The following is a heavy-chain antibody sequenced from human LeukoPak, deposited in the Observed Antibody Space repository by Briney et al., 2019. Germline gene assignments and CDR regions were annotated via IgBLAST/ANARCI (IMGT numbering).Heavy chain of an antibody. CDR2: IYYSGSA. V-gene: IGHV4-59*12. Sequence: SETLSLTCTVSGGSISSSYWSWIRQPPGKGLEWIGYIYYSGSANYNPSLKSRVTISVDTSKNQFSLKLSSVTAADTAVYYCARGVKGYCSGGSCHPFNYYYYYGMDVWGQGTTVTVSS. J-gene: IGHJ6*02. CDR3: ARGVKGYCSGGSCHPFNYYYYYGMDV. D-gene: IGHD2-15*01. CDR1: GGSISSSY.